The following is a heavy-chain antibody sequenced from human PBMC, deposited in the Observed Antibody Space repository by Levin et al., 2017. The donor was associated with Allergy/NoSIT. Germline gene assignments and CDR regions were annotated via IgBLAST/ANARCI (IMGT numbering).Heavy chain of an antibody. J-gene: IGHJ4*02. CDR1: GGSISSGDYY. D-gene: IGHD3-10*01. CDR2: IYYSGST. CDR3: ASGAYYYGSGSYPFFDY. V-gene: IGHV4-30-4*01. Sequence: SETLSLTCTVSGGSISSGDYYWSWIRQPPGKGLEWIGYIYYSGSTYYNPSLKSRVTISVDTSKNQFSLKLSSVTAADTAVYYCASGAYYYGSGSYPFFDYWGQGTLVTVSS.